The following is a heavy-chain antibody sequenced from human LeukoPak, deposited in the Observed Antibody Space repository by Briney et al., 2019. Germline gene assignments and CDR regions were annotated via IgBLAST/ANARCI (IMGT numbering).Heavy chain of an antibody. CDR3: ARQEYCSSTSCYPNDY. V-gene: IGHV4-34*01. CDR1: GGSFSGYY. D-gene: IGHD2-2*01. J-gene: IGHJ4*02. Sequence: PSETLSLTCAVYGGSFSGYYWSWIRQPPGKGLEWIGEINHSGSTNYNPSLKSRVTISVDTSKNQFSLKLSSVTAADTAVYYCARQEYCSSTSCYPNDYWGQGTLVTVSS. CDR2: INHSGST.